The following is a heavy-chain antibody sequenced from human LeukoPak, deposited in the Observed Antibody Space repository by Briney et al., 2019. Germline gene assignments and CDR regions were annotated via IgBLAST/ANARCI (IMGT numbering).Heavy chain of an antibody. Sequence: SETLSLTCTVSGDSISSDYWSWIRQPPGRGLEWIGSVFYSGSTNYNPSLKSRVTISVDTSKNQFSLKLSSVTAADTAVYYCARKYYYGSGSYYYWGQGTLVTVSS. CDR3: ARKYYYGSGSYYY. J-gene: IGHJ4*02. D-gene: IGHD3-10*01. CDR2: VFYSGST. CDR1: GDSISSDY. V-gene: IGHV4-59*12.